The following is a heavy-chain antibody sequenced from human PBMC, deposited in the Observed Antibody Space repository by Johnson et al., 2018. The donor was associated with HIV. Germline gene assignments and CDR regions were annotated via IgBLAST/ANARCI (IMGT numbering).Heavy chain of an antibody. Sequence: VQLVESGGGVVQPGGSLRLSCAASGFTFSSYAMHWVRQAPGKGLEYVSAISSNGGSTYYANSVKGRFTISRDNSKNTLYLQMNSLRAEDTAVYYCAKGPQGIATPDAFDIWGQGTMVTVSS. CDR2: ISSNGGST. J-gene: IGHJ3*02. D-gene: IGHD2-21*01. CDR3: AKGPQGIATPDAFDI. V-gene: IGHV3-64*01. CDR1: GFTFSSYA.